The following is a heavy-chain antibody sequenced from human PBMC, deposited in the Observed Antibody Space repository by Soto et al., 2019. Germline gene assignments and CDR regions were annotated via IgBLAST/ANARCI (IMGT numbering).Heavy chain of an antibody. CDR3: AREPKHPIAAPLSPSDP. V-gene: IGHV4-30-4*01. J-gene: IGHJ5*02. CDR1: GGSISSGDYY. Sequence: SETLSLTCTVSGGSISSGDYYWSWIRQPPGKGLEWIGYIYYSGSTYYNPSLKSRVTISVDTSKNQFSLKLRSVTAADTAVYYCAREPKHPIAAPLSPSDPWGQATMVTV. CDR2: IYYSGST. D-gene: IGHD6-6*01.